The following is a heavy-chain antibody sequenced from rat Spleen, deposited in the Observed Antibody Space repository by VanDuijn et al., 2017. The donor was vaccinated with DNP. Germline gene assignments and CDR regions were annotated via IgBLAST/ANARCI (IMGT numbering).Heavy chain of an antibody. J-gene: IGHJ4*01. CDR3: ARYYGYNYYAMDA. CDR1: GFSLTSHG. V-gene: IGHV2S8*01. Sequence: QVQLRESGPGLVQPSQTLSLTCTVSGFSLTSHGVSWIRQSPGKGLEWIAAISAGGSRYYNSGLKSRLSINRDTSESQVFLKMTSVQTEDTAMYFCARYYGYNYYAMDAWGQGTSVTVSS. CDR2: ISAGGSR. D-gene: IGHD1-9*01.